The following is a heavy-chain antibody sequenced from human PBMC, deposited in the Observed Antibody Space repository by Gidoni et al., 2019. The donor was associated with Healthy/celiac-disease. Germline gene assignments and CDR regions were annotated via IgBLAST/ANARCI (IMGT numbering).Heavy chain of an antibody. J-gene: IGHJ4*02. CDR3: ARDLGGDYWFDY. CDR1: GFTFSSYE. Sequence: EVQLVESGGGLVQPGGSLRLSCAASGFTFSSYEMNWVRQAPGKGLEWVSYISSSGSTIYYADSVKGRFTISRDNAKNSLYLQMNSLRAEDTAVYYCARDLGGDYWFDYWGQGTLVTVSS. CDR2: ISSSGSTI. D-gene: IGHD2-21*01. V-gene: IGHV3-48*03.